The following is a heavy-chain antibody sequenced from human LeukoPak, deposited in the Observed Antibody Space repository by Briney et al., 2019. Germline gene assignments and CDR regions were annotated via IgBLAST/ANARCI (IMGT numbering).Heavy chain of an antibody. CDR3: ARGLKLERRVIYYGMDV. Sequence: PETLSLTCTVSGGSLSIYYPSWIRQPPEEGLGWIGYIYYSGSTNYNPSLKSRVTISVDTSKYTFSLKLSYVTAADTAVYYCARGLKLERRVIYYGMDVWGQGTTVTVSS. V-gene: IGHV4-59*01. J-gene: IGHJ6*02. D-gene: IGHD1-1*01. CDR1: GGSLSIYY. CDR2: IYYSGST.